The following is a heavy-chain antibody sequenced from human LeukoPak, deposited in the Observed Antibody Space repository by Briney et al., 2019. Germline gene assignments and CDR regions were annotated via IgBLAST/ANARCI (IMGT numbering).Heavy chain of an antibody. V-gene: IGHV1-69*13. Sequence: ASVKVSCKASGGTFSSYAISWVRQAPGQGLEWMGGIIPIFGTANYAQKFQGRVTITADESTSTAYMELSSLRSEDTAVYYCAKTGPSSGPPSFDYWGQGTLVTVSS. J-gene: IGHJ4*02. CDR2: IIPIFGTA. CDR1: GGTFSSYA. CDR3: AKTGPSSGPPSFDY. D-gene: IGHD6-19*01.